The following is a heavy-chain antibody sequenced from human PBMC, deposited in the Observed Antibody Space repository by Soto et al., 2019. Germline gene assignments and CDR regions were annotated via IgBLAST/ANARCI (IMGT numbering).Heavy chain of an antibody. CDR2: IYHSGST. J-gene: IGHJ4*02. CDR3: ARHTGLGPIPFDY. CDR1: GGSISSSNW. Sequence: TSETLSLTCAVSGGSISSSNWWSWVRQPPGKGLEWIGEIYHSGSTNYNPSLKSRVTISVDKSKNQFSLKLSSVTAADTAVYYCARHTGLGPIPFDYWGQGTPVTVSS. V-gene: IGHV4-4*02.